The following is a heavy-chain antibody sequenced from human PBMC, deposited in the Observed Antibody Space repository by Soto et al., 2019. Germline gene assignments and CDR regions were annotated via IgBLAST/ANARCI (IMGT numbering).Heavy chain of an antibody. CDR3: VRDFR. Sequence: EVQLVESGGGLVQPGGSLRLSCAASGFTSTNLWIYWVRQTPEKGLVWVAGINGDGTITAYADSVKGRFTISRDNAKSTLYLQMNSLTIEDTALYYCVRDFRWGQGTLVTVSS. J-gene: IGHJ1*01. CDR2: INGDGTIT. CDR1: GFTSTNLW. V-gene: IGHV3-74*01.